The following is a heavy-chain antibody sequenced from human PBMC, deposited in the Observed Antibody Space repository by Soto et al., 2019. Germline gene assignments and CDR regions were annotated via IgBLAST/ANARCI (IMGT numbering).Heavy chain of an antibody. V-gene: IGHV1-2*02. CDR1: GYTFTGYY. D-gene: IGHD3-22*01. CDR2: INPNSGGT. CDR3: AAGPDYYDSSGY. J-gene: IGHJ4*02. Sequence: ASVKVSCKASGYTFTGYYMHWVRQAPGQGLEWMGWINPNSGGTDYAQKFQGRVTMTRDTSISTAYMELSRLRSDDTAVYYCAAGPDYYDSSGYWGQGTLVTVSS.